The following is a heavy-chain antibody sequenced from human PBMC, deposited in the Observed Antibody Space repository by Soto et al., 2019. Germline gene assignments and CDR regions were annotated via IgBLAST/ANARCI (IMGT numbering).Heavy chain of an antibody. J-gene: IGHJ4*02. CDR3: ARQGSGWYLY. Sequence: GASVKASCKASGYTFTCYAISWVQQAPGQGLEWMGWISAYNGNTNYAQKLQGRVTMTTDTSTGTAYMELRSLRSDDTAVYYCARQGSGWYLYWGQGTLVTVSS. V-gene: IGHV1-18*01. CDR2: ISAYNGNT. D-gene: IGHD6-19*01. CDR1: GYTFTCYA.